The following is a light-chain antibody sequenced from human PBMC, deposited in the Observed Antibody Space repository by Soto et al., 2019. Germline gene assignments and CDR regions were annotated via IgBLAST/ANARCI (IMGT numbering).Light chain of an antibody. Sequence: QSVLTQPPSASGTPGQRVTISCSGSSSNIGSNYLYWYQQLPGAAPTLVMYRNDQRPSGVPDRFSGSRSGTSASLAIIGLRSEDEADYYCATWDDSLSGYVFGTGTKLTVL. V-gene: IGLV1-47*01. CDR1: SSNIGSNY. J-gene: IGLJ1*01. CDR3: ATWDDSLSGYV. CDR2: RND.